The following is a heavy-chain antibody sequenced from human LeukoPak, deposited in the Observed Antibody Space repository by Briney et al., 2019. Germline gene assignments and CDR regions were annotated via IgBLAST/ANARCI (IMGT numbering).Heavy chain of an antibody. CDR3: ARGRPYFDY. V-gene: IGHV4-34*01. CDR2: INHSGST. CDR1: GGSFSGYY. J-gene: IGHJ4*02. Sequence: PSETLSLTCAVYGGSFSGYYWSWIRQPPGKGLEWIGEINHSGSTNYNPSLKSRVTISVDTPKNQFSLKLSSVTAADTAVYYCARGRPYFDYWGQGTLVTVSS.